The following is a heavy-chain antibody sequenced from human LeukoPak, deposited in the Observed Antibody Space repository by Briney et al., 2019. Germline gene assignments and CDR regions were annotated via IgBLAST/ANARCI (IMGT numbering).Heavy chain of an antibody. CDR1: GGSFNAYY. CDR3: ARGLRFIQRPGYYYMDV. J-gene: IGHJ6*03. V-gene: IGHV4-34*01. CDR2: INHSGNT. Sequence: PSETLSLTCAVYGGSFNAYYWTWIRQTPGKGLEWIGEINHSGNTNYNPSLESRVTISADTSKNQVSLNLGSVTAADTAIYYCARGLRFIQRPGYYYMDVWGKGTTVTVSS. D-gene: IGHD3-16*02.